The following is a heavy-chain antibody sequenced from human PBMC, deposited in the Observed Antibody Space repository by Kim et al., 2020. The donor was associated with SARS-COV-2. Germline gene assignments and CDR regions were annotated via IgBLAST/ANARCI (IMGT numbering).Heavy chain of an antibody. Sequence: GGSLRLSCAASGFTFSSYWMHWVRQAPGKGLVWVSRINSDGSSTSYADSVKGRFTISRDNAKNTLYLQMNSLRAEDTAVYYCARDLGGRITMVRGVMDYWGQGTLVTVSS. CDR2: INSDGSST. D-gene: IGHD3-10*01. V-gene: IGHV3-74*01. CDR1: GFTFSSYW. CDR3: ARDLGGRITMVRGVMDY. J-gene: IGHJ4*02.